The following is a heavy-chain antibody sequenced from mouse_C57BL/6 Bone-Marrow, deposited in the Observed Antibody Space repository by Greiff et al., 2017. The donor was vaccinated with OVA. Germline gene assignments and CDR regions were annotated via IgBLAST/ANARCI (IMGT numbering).Heavy chain of an antibody. D-gene: IGHD2-14*01. J-gene: IGHJ4*01. V-gene: IGHV2-2*01. Sequence: VQLVESGPGLVQPSQSLSITCTVSGFSLTSYGVHWVRQSPGKGLAWLGVIWSGGSTDSNAAFISRLGISKDNSKRQVFFKMNSLQADDTAIYYCARRVRLYAMDDWGKGTSVTVSS. CDR1: GFSLTSYG. CDR3: ARRVRLYAMDD. CDR2: IWSGGST.